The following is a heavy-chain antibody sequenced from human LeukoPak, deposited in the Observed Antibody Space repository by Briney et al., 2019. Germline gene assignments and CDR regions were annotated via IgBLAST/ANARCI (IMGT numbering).Heavy chain of an antibody. CDR2: IYTSGST. D-gene: IGHD3-22*01. Sequence: PSETLSLTCTVSGGSISSYYWSWIRQPAGKGLEWIGRIYTSGSTNYNPSLKSRVTISVDTSKNQFSLKLSSVTAADTAVYYCARGAYYYDSSGYYDGLFDYWGQGTLVTVSS. CDR1: GGSISSYY. CDR3: ARGAYYYDSSGYYDGLFDY. J-gene: IGHJ4*02. V-gene: IGHV4-4*07.